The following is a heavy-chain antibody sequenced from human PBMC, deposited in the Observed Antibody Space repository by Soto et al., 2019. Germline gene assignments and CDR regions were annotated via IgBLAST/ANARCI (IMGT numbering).Heavy chain of an antibody. J-gene: IGHJ4*02. CDR2: ISYDGSNK. D-gene: IGHD1-7*01. V-gene: IGHV3-30*03. CDR1: GFTFSSYG. Sequence: GSLRLSCAASGFTFSSYGMHWVRQAPGKGLEWVAVISYDGSNKYYADSVKGRFTISRDNSKNTLYLQMNSLRAEDTAVYYCAISGWNYDDWGQGTLVTVSS. CDR3: AISGWNYDD.